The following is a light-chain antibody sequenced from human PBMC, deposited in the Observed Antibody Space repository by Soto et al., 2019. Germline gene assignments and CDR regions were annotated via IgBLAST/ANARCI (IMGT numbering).Light chain of an antibody. V-gene: IGKV1-9*01. CDR2: AAS. CDR3: QQLNSYPIT. CDR1: QGISSY. J-gene: IGKJ4*01. Sequence: DIQLTQSPSFLSASVGDRVTITCRASQGISSYLAWYQQKPGKAPKLLIYAASTLQSGVPSRFSGSGSGTEFTLTIRSLQHEDFATYYCQQLNSYPITFGGGTKVEIK.